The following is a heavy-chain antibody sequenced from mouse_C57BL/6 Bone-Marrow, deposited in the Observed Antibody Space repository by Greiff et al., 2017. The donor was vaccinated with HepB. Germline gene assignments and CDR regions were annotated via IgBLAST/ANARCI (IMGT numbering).Heavy chain of an antibody. CDR1: GYTFTSYW. D-gene: IGHD1-1*01. V-gene: IGHV1-55*01. Sequence: VQLQQPGAELVKPGASVKMSCKASGYTFTSYWITWVKQRPGQVLEWIGDIYPGSGSTNYNEKFKSKATLTVDTSSSTAYMQLSILTSEDSAVYYCARKGITTVVEDYYAMDYWGQGTSVTVSS. CDR2: IYPGSGST. J-gene: IGHJ4*01. CDR3: ARKGITTVVEDYYAMDY.